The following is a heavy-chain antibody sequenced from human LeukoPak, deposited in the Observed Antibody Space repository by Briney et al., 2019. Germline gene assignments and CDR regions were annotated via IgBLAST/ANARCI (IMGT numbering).Heavy chain of an antibody. V-gene: IGHV3-21*01. D-gene: IGHD3-10*02. J-gene: IGHJ4*02. CDR3: ARDFCSSYYFDY. CDR2: ISSSSSYI. CDR1: GFTFSSYS. Sequence: GGSLRLSCAASGFTFSSYSMNWVRQAPGKGLEWVSSISSSSSYIYYADSVKGRFTISRDNAKNSLYLQMNSLRAEDTAVYYCARDFCSSYYFDYWGKETLVTVPS.